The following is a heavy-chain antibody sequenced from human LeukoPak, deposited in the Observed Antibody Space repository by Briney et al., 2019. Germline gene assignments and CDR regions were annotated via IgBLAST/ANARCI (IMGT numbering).Heavy chain of an antibody. D-gene: IGHD6-19*01. J-gene: IGHJ3*02. CDR3: ARDRSIAVAQAVHDAFDI. Sequence: GGSLRLSCAASGFTFSSYAMHWVRQAPGKGLEWVAVISYDGSNKYYADSVKGRFTISRDNSKSTLYLQMNSLRAEDTAVYYCARDRSIAVAQAVHDAFDIWGQGTMVTVSS. V-gene: IGHV3-30-3*01. CDR1: GFTFSSYA. CDR2: ISYDGSNK.